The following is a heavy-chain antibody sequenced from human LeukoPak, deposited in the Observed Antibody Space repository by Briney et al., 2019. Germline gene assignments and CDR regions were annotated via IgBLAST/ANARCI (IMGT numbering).Heavy chain of an antibody. CDR3: ARKPLGNWGAFDF. J-gene: IGHJ3*01. D-gene: IGHD7-27*01. V-gene: IGHV4-39*01. Sequence: SETLSLTCTVSGGSISSSSYYWGWIRQPPGKGLEWIGSIYYSGSTYYNPSLKSRVTISVDTSKNQFSLKLSSVTAADTAVYYCARKPLGNWGAFDFWGQGTMVTVSS. CDR2: IYYSGST. CDR1: GGSISSSSYY.